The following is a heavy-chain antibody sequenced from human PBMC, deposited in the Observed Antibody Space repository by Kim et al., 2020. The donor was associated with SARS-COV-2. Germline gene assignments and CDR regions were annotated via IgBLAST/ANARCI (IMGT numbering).Heavy chain of an antibody. CDR1: GFTFSGSA. CDR3: TSFPATPSAFWDAFDI. J-gene: IGHJ3*02. V-gene: IGHV3-73*01. Sequence: GGSLRLSCAASGFTFSGSAIHWVRQASGKGLAWVGRIRSKANSYATAYAASVRGRFSISRDDSKNTAYLQMNNLKTEDTAVYYCTSFPATPSAFWDAFDIGGRGTKDTVSS. D-gene: IGHD3-3*01. CDR2: IRSKANSYAT.